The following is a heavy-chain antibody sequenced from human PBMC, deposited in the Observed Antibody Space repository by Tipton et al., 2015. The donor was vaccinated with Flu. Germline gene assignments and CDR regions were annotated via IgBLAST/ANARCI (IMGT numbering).Heavy chain of an antibody. D-gene: IGHD5-18*01. CDR2: IYYSGST. Sequence: TLSLTCTVSGSSISSYYWSWIRQPPGKGLEWIGYIYYSGSTNYNPSLKSRVTISVDTSKNQFSLKLGSVTAADTAVYYCARVGGYSYGPVDPWGQGTLVTVSS. J-gene: IGHJ5*02. CDR1: GSSISSYY. V-gene: IGHV4-59*01. CDR3: ARVGGYSYGPVDP.